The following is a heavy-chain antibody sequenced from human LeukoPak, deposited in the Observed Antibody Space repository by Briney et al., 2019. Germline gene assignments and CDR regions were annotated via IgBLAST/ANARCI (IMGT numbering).Heavy chain of an antibody. J-gene: IGHJ4*02. CDR2: MNPNGGNT. CDR1: GGTFSSYA. V-gene: IGHV1-8*03. CDR3: ARNEGSYPFDY. D-gene: IGHD3-16*02. Sequence: ATVKVSCKASGGTFSSYAISWVRQATGQGLEWMGWMNPNGGNTGHAQKFQGRVTITRNTSISTAYMELSSLRSEDTAVYYCARNEGSYPFDYWGQGTLVTVSS.